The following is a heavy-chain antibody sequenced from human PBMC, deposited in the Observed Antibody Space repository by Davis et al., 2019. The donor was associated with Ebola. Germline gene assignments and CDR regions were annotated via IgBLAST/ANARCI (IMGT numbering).Heavy chain of an antibody. Sequence: PGGSLRLSCEVSGFSVSGKYMSWVRQAPGKGPEWVAVFYTDERTYYADSVKGRFTISRDNSKNTLYLQMSSLRAEDTAVYYCARIVPDWYDSSGYSRNGRFDFWGQGTLVTASS. CDR1: GFSVSGKY. J-gene: IGHJ4*02. CDR3: ARIVPDWYDSSGYSRNGRFDF. CDR2: FYTDERT. V-gene: IGHV3-53*05. D-gene: IGHD3-22*01.